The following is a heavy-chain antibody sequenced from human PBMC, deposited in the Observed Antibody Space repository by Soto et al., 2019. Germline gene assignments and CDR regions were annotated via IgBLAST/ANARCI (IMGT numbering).Heavy chain of an antibody. CDR3: AKDHPPYDYGDYVAPDY. J-gene: IGHJ4*02. CDR2: ISYDGSNK. Sequence: PGGSLRLSCAASGFTFSSYAITWVRQAPGKGLEWVAVISYDGSNKYYADSVKGRFTISRDNSKNTLYLQMNSLRAEDTAVYYCAKDHPPYDYGDYVAPDYWGQGTLVTVSS. CDR1: GFTFSSYA. D-gene: IGHD4-17*01. V-gene: IGHV3-30*18.